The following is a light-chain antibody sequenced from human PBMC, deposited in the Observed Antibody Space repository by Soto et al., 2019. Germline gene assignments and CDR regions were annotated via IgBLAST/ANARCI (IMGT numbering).Light chain of an antibody. CDR3: SSYTSSSTYVV. Sequence: QSALTQPPSVSGSPGQSVTISCTGTSSDVGNYNRVSWYQQPPGTAPKLMIYEVSNRPSGVPDRFSGSKSGNTASLTISGLHAEDEADYYCSSYTSSSTYVVFGGGTKVTVL. CDR2: EVS. V-gene: IGLV2-18*02. J-gene: IGLJ2*01. CDR1: SSDVGNYNR.